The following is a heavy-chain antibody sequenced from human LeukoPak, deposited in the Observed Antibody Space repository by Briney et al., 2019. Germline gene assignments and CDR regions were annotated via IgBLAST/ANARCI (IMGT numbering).Heavy chain of an antibody. CDR1: GFTFSSYA. J-gene: IGHJ4*02. CDR3: AKDLTKSFDY. V-gene: IGHV3-30-3*01. D-gene: IGHD1-14*01. Sequence: GGSLRLSCAASGFTFSSYAMHWVRQAPGKGLEWVAVISYDGSNKYYADSVKGRFTISRDNSKNTLYLQMNSLRAEDTAVYYCAKDLTKSFDYWGQGTLVTVSS. CDR2: ISYDGSNK.